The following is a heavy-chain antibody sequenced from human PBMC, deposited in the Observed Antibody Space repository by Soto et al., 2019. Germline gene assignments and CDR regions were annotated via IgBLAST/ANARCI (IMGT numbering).Heavy chain of an antibody. V-gene: IGHV1-18*01. J-gene: IGHJ5*02. CDR2: ISAYNGNT. CDR1: GYTFTSYG. D-gene: IGHD6-6*01. CDR3: AKAARPILSHNWFDP. Sequence: ASVKVSCKASGYTFTSYGISWVRQAPGQGLEWMGWISAYNGNTNYAQKLQGRVTLTTDTSTNTAYMELRSLRAEDTAVYYCAKAARPILSHNWFDPWGQGTLVTV.